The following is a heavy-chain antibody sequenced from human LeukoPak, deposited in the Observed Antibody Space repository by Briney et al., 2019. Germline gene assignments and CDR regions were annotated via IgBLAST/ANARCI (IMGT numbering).Heavy chain of an antibody. CDR3: ARDGEYGTGSYYRGCFDY. Sequence: ASVKVSCKASGYSFTAIYIHWVRQAPGQGLEWMGQIHPRSGETNYAYKFRRRVTMTRDTSISTTYMDLGSLGSDDTAVYYCARDGEYGTGSYYRGCFDYWGQGTLVTVSS. D-gene: IGHD3-10*01. V-gene: IGHV1-2*06. CDR2: IHPRSGET. CDR1: GYSFTAIY. J-gene: IGHJ4*02.